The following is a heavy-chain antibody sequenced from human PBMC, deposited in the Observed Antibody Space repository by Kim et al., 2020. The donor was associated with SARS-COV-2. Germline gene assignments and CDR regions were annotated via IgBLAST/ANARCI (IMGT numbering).Heavy chain of an antibody. CDR3: ARDSSGWYIPYYYYYGMDV. V-gene: IGHV6-1*01. J-gene: IGHJ6*02. Sequence: SQTLSLTCAISGDSVSSNSAAWNWIRQSPSRGLEWLGRTYYRSKWYNDYAVSVKSRITINPDTSKNQFSLQLNSVTPEDTAVYYCARDSSGWYIPYYYYYGMDVWGQGTTVTVSS. CDR2: TYYRSKWYN. D-gene: IGHD6-19*01. CDR1: GDSVSSNSAA.